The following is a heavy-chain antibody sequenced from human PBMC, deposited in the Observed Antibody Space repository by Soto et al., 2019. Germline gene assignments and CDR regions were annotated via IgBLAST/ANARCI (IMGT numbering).Heavy chain of an antibody. Sequence: ASVKVSCKASGYTFTSYDINWVRQATGQGLEWMGWMNANSGNTSYAQKFQGRVTMTTNTSTSTAYMELRSLRSDDTAVYYCARAPGDYDILTGYGRDAFDIWGQGTVVTVSS. CDR3: ARAPGDYDILTGYGRDAFDI. CDR1: GYTFTSYD. CDR2: MNANSGNT. V-gene: IGHV1-8*01. D-gene: IGHD3-9*01. J-gene: IGHJ3*02.